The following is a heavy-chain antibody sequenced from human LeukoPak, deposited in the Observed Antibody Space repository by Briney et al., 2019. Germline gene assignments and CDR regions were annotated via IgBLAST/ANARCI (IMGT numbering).Heavy chain of an antibody. V-gene: IGHV4-39*07. J-gene: IGHJ1*01. Sequence: SETLSLTCSVSGDSTSSSSYYWGWIRQPPGKGLEWIVSMYYSGSTYYNPSLKSRVTISVDTSKNQFSLKLSSVTAADTAVYYCARGGYSYGLFQHWGQGTLVTVSS. D-gene: IGHD5-18*01. CDR3: ARGGYSYGLFQH. CDR1: GDSTSSSSYY. CDR2: MYYSGST.